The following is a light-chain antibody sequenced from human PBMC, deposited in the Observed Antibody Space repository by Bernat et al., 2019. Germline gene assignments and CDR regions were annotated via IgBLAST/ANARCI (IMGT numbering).Light chain of an antibody. J-gene: IGKJ4*01. CDR2: SAS. CDR1: QGIAKW. Sequence: DIQMTQSPSSVSASIGDRVTITCRASQGIAKWLAWYQVKPGKAPKLLIYSASTLQNGVPSRFSGSGSWTEFTLTIDSLQSEDFATYYGQRTDSFPLTFGVGTAVEIK. V-gene: IGKV1-12*01. CDR3: QRTDSFPLT.